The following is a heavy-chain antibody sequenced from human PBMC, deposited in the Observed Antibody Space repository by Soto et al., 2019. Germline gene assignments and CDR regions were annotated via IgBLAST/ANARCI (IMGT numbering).Heavy chain of an antibody. J-gene: IGHJ6*02. CDR3: ARDLNSYGYYYGMDV. V-gene: IGHV3-48*03. D-gene: IGHD5-18*01. Sequence: GGSLRLSCAASGFTFSSYEMNWARQAPGKGLEWVSYISSSGSTIYYADSVKGRFTISRDNAKNSLYLQMNSLRAEDTAVYYCARDLNSYGYYYGMDVWGQGTTVTVSS. CDR2: ISSSGSTI. CDR1: GFTFSSYE.